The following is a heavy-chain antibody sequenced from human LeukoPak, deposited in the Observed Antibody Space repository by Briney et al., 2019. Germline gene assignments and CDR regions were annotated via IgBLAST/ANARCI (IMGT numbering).Heavy chain of an antibody. D-gene: IGHD1-1*01. Sequence: TGGSLRLFCAASGFTVSSYAMTWVRQAPGKGLEWVSSLSSSGDTTYYADSVKGRFTISRDNSKNTLFLQMNSLRAEDTAVYYCARGTVIPDNWGQGTLVTVAS. CDR2: LSSSGDTT. CDR1: GFTVSSYA. V-gene: IGHV3-23*01. J-gene: IGHJ4*02. CDR3: ARGTVIPDN.